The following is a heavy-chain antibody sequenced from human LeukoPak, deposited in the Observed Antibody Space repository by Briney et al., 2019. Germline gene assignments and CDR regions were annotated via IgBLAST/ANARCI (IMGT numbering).Heavy chain of an antibody. CDR2: ISGSGGST. D-gene: IGHD5-18*01. Sequence: PGGSLRLSCAASGFTVDSNYLSWVRQAPGKGLEWVSAISGSGGSTYYADSVKGRFTISRDNSKNTLYPQMNSLRAEDTAVYYCAKNSKDTAMVDFDYWGQGTLVTVSS. CDR3: AKNSKDTAMVDFDY. V-gene: IGHV3-23*01. J-gene: IGHJ4*02. CDR1: GFTVDSNY.